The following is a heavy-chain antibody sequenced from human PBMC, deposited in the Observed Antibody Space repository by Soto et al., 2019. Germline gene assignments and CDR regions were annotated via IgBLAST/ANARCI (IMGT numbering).Heavy chain of an antibody. CDR3: ARRGALTSYFFGYYFDY. CDR1: GYTFPRYA. D-gene: IGHD3-9*01. CDR2: INPANGNT. Sequence: QVQLVQSGAEVKKPGASVKVSCEASGYTFPRYALHWVRQAPGQRLEWMGWINPANGNTKYSQKSQGRVTFTSDTSATTAYMELSSLISEDTAVYYCARRGALTSYFFGYYFDYWGQGTLVTVSS. J-gene: IGHJ4*02. V-gene: IGHV1-3*01.